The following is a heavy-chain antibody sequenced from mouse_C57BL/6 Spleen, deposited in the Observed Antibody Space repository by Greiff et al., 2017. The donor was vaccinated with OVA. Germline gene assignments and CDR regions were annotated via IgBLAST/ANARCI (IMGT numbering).Heavy chain of an antibody. CDR1: GYTFTDYY. V-gene: IGHV1-26*01. CDR3: ARWGRRGDAMDY. Sequence: VQLQQSGPELVKPGASVKISCKASGYTFTDYYMNWVKQSHGKSLEWIGDINPNNGGTSYNQKFKGKATLTVDKSSSTAYMELRSLTSEDSAVYYCARWGRRGDAMDYWGQGTSVTVSS. J-gene: IGHJ4*01. CDR2: INPNNGGT.